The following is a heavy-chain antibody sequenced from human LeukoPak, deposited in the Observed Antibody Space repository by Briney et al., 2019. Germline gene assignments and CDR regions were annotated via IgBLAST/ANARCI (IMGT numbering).Heavy chain of an antibody. J-gene: IGHJ6*03. CDR2: ASTDGTP. Sequence: GGSLRLSCTVSGFTFGNYAMTWVRQGPGKGLESVSSASTDGTPYYANSVTGRFTISRDNSKSTLYLRMNSLRAEDTAVYYCAKLGHGGYYSYMDVWGKGTTVTVSS. CDR1: GFTFGNYA. D-gene: IGHD2-21*01. V-gene: IGHV3-23*01. CDR3: AKLGHGGYYSYMDV.